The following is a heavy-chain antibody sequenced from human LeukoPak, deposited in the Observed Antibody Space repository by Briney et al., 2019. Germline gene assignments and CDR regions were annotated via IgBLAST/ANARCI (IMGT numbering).Heavy chain of an antibody. CDR3: ARGGLDIVVVPAAQNWFDP. J-gene: IGHJ5*02. CDR2: IYTSGST. D-gene: IGHD2-2*01. CDR1: GGSISSGSYY. Sequence: SETLSLTCTVSGGSISSGSYYWSWIRQPAGKGLEWIGRIYTSGSTNYNPSLKSRVTISVDTSKNQFSLKLSSVTAADTAVYYCARGGLDIVVVPAAQNWFDPWGQGTLVTVSS. V-gene: IGHV4-61*02.